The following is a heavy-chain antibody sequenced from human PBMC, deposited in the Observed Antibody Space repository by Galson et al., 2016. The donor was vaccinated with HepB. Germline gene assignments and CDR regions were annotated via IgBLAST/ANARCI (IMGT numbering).Heavy chain of an antibody. CDR2: ISRNSGTI. CDR3: AKAGTYSSSKGWFDP. CDR1: GFTFDAYA. J-gene: IGHJ5*02. V-gene: IGHV3-9*01. D-gene: IGHD6-13*01. Sequence: SLRLSCAASGFTFDAYAMHWVRQAPGKGLEWVSGISRNSGTIGYADSVQGRFTLPRDNAKNSLYLQMNSLRPEDTALYFCAKAGTYSSSKGWFDPWGQGTLVTVSS.